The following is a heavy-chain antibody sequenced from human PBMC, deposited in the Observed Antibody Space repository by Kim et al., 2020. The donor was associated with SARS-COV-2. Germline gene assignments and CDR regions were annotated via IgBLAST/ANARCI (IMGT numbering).Heavy chain of an antibody. CDR1: GFTYSSYW. Sequence: GGSLRLSCAASGFTYSSYWMSWVRQAPGKGLEWVANIKQDGSEKYYVDSVKGRFTISRDNAKNSLYLQMNSLRAEDTAVYYCAREMGVVAATGAYYYYMDVWGKGTTVTVSS. J-gene: IGHJ6*03. CDR3: AREMGVVAATGAYYYYMDV. V-gene: IGHV3-7*01. CDR2: IKQDGSEK. D-gene: IGHD2-15*01.